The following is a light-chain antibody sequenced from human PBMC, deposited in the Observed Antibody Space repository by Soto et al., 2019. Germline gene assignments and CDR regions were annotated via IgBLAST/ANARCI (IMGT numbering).Light chain of an antibody. V-gene: IGKV3-20*01. CDR2: GAS. Sequence: EIVLTQSPGTLSLSPGERATLSCRASQSISSSYLAWYQQKPGQAPRLLVYGASSRATGIADRFSGSGSGTDFTLTISRLEPDDFAVYYCQQYGSSRTFGQGTKVEIK. CDR3: QQYGSSRT. J-gene: IGKJ1*01. CDR1: QSISSSY.